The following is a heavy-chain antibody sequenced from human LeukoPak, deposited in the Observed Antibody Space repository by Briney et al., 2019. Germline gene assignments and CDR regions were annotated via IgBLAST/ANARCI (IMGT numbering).Heavy chain of an antibody. CDR1: GGSISNHY. D-gene: IGHD6-19*01. CDR2: IYTSGGP. V-gene: IGHV4-4*07. Sequence: PSETLSLTCTVSGGSISNHYWTWIRPPAGKGLECIGRIYTSGGPNYNSSLKSRVTMSVDTSKNQFSLKLSSVTAADTAMYYCARAAEYSSGWYLFDYWGQGILVTVSA. J-gene: IGHJ4*02. CDR3: ARAAEYSSGWYLFDY.